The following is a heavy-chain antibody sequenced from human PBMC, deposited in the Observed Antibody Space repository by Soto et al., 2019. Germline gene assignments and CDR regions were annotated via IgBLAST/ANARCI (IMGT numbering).Heavy chain of an antibody. CDR2: ISYDGSNK. Sequence: QVQLVESGGGVVQPGRSLRLSCAASGFTFSSYAMHWVRQAPGKGLEWVAVISYDGSNKYYADSVKGRFTISRDNSKNTLYLQMNSLRAEDTAVYYCARDMRAARPGIPQDYWGQGTLVTVSS. CDR1: GFTFSSYA. J-gene: IGHJ4*02. CDR3: ARDMRAARPGIPQDY. V-gene: IGHV3-30-3*01. D-gene: IGHD6-6*01.